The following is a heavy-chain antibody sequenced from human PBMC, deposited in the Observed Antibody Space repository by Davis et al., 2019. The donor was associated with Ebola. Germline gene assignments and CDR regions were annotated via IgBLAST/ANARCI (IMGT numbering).Heavy chain of an antibody. J-gene: IGHJ6*02. Sequence: SETLSLTCAVYGASFSAYYWSWIRQPPGKGLEWIGEINHSGSTNYNPSLKSRVTISVDTSKNQFSLKLSSVTAADTAVYYCARDPYYYDSSGYYYYYYGMDVWGQGTTVTVSS. CDR1: GASFSAYY. D-gene: IGHD3-22*01. CDR3: ARDPYYYDSSGYYYYYYGMDV. V-gene: IGHV4-34*01. CDR2: INHSGST.